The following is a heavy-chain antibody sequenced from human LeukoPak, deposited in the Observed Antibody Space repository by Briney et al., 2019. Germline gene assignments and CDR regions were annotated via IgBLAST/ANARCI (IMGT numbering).Heavy chain of an antibody. D-gene: IGHD6-19*01. CDR3: AIDQWPAQVY. J-gene: IGHJ4*02. CDR1: GFTFSSYS. CDR2: ISSSSSYI. Sequence: PGGSLRLSCVPSGFTFSSYSMNCVRQAPGKGLEWVSSISSSSSYIYYADSVKGRFTIPRDNAKNPLYLQMNSLRAEDTAVYYFAIDQWPAQVYWGQGTLVTVSS. V-gene: IGHV3-21*01.